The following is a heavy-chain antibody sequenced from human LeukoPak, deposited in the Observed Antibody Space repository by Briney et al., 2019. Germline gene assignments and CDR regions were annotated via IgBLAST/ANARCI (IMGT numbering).Heavy chain of an antibody. D-gene: IGHD3-22*01. V-gene: IGHV4-31*03. Sequence: SQTLSLTCTVSGGSISSGAYYWSCIRQHPGKGLAWIGYIYYSGSTYYNPSLKSRVTISVDTSKNQFSLKLSSVTAADTAVYYCAIVGNYDSSGLIDYWGQGTLVTVSS. CDR2: IYYSGST. CDR3: AIVGNYDSSGLIDY. J-gene: IGHJ4*02. CDR1: GGSISSGAYY.